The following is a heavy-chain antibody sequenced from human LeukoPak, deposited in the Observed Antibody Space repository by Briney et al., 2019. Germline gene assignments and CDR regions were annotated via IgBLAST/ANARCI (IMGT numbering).Heavy chain of an antibody. J-gene: IGHJ4*02. CDR3: ASLELTGDAKGY. CDR1: GGSISSGGYY. V-gene: IGHV4-31*03. Sequence: SETLSLTCTVSGGSISSGGYYWSWSRQHPGNGLEWIGHIYYSGSTYYNPSLKSRVTISVATSKNQFSLKLSSVTAADTVVYYCASLELTGDAKGYWGQGTLVTVSS. D-gene: IGHD7-27*01. CDR2: IYYSGST.